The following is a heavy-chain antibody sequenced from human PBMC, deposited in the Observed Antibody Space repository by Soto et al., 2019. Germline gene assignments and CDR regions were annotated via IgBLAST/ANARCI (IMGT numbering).Heavy chain of an antibody. CDR2: ISGSGGTT. CDR3: AKGNTYGPGSYYGMDV. D-gene: IGHD5-18*01. Sequence: GGSLRLSCAASGIIFSRYAMSWVRQAPGKGLEWVSGISGSGGTTYYADSVKGRFAVSRDNSKNTLYLQMNSLRAEDTAVYYCAKGNTYGPGSYYGMDVWGQGTTVTVSS. V-gene: IGHV3-23*01. J-gene: IGHJ6*02. CDR1: GIIFSRYA.